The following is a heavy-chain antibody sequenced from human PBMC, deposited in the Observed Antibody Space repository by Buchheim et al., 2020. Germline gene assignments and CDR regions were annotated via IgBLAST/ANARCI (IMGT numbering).Heavy chain of an antibody. CDR1: GGSISSGDYY. CDR3: ARGTYYYDSSGLLLDY. D-gene: IGHD3-22*01. V-gene: IGHV4-30-4*01. J-gene: IGHJ4*02. CDR2: IYYSGST. Sequence: QVQLQESGPGLVKPSQTLSLTCTVSGGSISSGDYYWSWIRQPPGKGLEWIGYIYYSGSTYYNPSLKSRFTMSVEPYKNQLSLKLSSVTAADTAVYYCARGTYYYDSSGLLLDYWGQGTL.